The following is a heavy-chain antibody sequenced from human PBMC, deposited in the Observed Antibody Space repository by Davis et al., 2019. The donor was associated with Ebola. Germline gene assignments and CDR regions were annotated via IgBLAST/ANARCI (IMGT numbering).Heavy chain of an antibody. D-gene: IGHD6-19*01. Sequence: GGSLRLSCAASGFRFSDAWMIWVCQAPGKGLEWVARITSRTDGGETHYAAPVKGRFTISRDDSKDTLYLHMNSLRDEDTAVYYCASGMRYSTGWYFFDYWGQGTLVTVSS. CDR2: ITSRTDGGET. CDR3: ASGMRYSTGWYFFDY. V-gene: IGHV3-15*01. J-gene: IGHJ4*02. CDR1: GFRFSDAW.